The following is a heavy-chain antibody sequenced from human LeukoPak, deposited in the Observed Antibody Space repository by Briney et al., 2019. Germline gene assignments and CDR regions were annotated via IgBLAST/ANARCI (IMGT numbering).Heavy chain of an antibody. Sequence: PTETLSLTCTVSGGSISSHYWSWIPQPPGKGLERIGYIYYSGSTNYNPSLKSRVTISVYTSKNQFSLKLSSVTVADTAVYYCARDYSGFDYWGQGTPATVSS. CDR2: IYYSGST. J-gene: IGHJ4*02. CDR3: ARDYSGFDY. CDR1: GGSISSHY. D-gene: IGHD1-26*01. V-gene: IGHV4-59*11.